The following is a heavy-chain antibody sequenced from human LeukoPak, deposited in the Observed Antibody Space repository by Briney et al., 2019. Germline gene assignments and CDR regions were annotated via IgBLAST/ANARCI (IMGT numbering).Heavy chain of an antibody. CDR3: ARDWKDSYGLIDY. J-gene: IGHJ4*02. CDR2: INPNSGGT. V-gene: IGHV1-2*02. CDR1: GYTFTGYY. D-gene: IGHD5-18*01. Sequence: GASVKVSCKASGYTFTGYYMHWVRQAPGQGLEWMGWINPNSGGTNYAQKFQGRVTMTRDTSISTAYMELSRLRSDDTAVYYCARDWKDSYGLIDYWGQGTLVTVSS.